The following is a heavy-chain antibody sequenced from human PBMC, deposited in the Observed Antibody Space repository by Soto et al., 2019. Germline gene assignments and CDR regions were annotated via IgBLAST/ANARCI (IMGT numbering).Heavy chain of an antibody. CDR3: ARGISMKVRVQGEAPDKYYFDS. CDR1: GGSFSGYY. J-gene: IGHJ4*02. Sequence: PSETLSLTCAVYGGSFSGYYWTWVRQPPGKGLEWLGEINHSGRTNENPSLKSRITISVDTSKNQFSLNLRSVTAADTAVYYCARGISMKVRVQGEAPDKYYFDSWGQGGLVTVSS. CDR2: INHSGRT. V-gene: IGHV4-34*01. D-gene: IGHD3-22*01.